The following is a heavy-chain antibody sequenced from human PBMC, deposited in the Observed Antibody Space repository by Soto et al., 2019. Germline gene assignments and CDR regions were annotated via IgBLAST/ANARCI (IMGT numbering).Heavy chain of an antibody. CDR2: ISYDGSDE. V-gene: IGHV3-30*18. J-gene: IGHJ6*02. D-gene: IGHD4-17*01. Sequence: QVQLVESGGGVVQPGRSLRLSCEASGFTFSSYGMHWVRQAPGKGLEWVAVISYDGSDEYYADSVKGRFTISRDSSKNTLYLQMNSLRTEDTAVYYCAKPAPGDRGDDYYYTMGFWGQGTTVTVSS. CDR3: AKPAPGDRGDDYYYTMGF. CDR1: GFTFSSYG.